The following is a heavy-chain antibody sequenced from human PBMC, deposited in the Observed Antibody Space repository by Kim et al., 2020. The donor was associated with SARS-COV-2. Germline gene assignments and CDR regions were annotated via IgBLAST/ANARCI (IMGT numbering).Heavy chain of an antibody. Sequence: GGSLRLSCTASGFTFSSPWMHWVRQAPGKGLVWVSRTNADGSDTAYADSVKGRFTISRDNAKSTLYLQMNSLRAEDTAAYYCANARWLIYWGQGTLVTVSS. CDR1: GFTFSSPW. CDR3: ANARWLIY. CDR2: TNADGSDT. J-gene: IGHJ4*02. D-gene: IGHD6-19*01. V-gene: IGHV3-74*01.